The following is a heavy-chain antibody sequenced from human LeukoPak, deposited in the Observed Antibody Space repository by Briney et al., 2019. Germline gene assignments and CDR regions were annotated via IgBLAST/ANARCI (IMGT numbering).Heavy chain of an antibody. V-gene: IGHV4-34*01. Sequence: PSETLSLTCAVYGGSFSGYYWSCIRQPPGKGLEWIGEINHSGSTNYNPSLKSRVTISADRPKNQFSLKLNSVTVADTAVYYCATSRITMVRGVIWGQGTLVTVSS. D-gene: IGHD3-10*01. CDR3: ATSRITMVRGVI. J-gene: IGHJ4*02. CDR2: INHSGST. CDR1: GGSFSGYY.